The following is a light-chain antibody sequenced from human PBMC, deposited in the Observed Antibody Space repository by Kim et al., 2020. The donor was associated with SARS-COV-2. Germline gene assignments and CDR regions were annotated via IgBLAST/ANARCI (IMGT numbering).Light chain of an antibody. CDR3: HSWDSSGNHHVL. CDR1: SLRSYY. CDR2: GKN. Sequence: SSELTQDPAVSVALGQTVRITCQGDSLRSYYASWYQQKPGQAPVRVVYGKNNLPSGIPDRFSGSSSGNTASLTITGAQAEDEADYYCHSWDSSGNHHVLFGAGTQLTVL. V-gene: IGLV3-19*02. J-gene: IGLJ2*01.